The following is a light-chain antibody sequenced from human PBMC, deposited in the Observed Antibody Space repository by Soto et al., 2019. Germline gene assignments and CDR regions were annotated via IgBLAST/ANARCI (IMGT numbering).Light chain of an antibody. CDR3: CSYAGSSTWV. V-gene: IGLV1-40*01. Sequence: QSVLTQPPSVSGAPGQRVTISCTGSSSNIGPTYDVHWYQQLPGTAPKLLIYANTNRPSGVPDRFSGSKSGSTASLTISGLQAEEEADYYCCSYAGSSTWVFGGGTKLTVL. CDR2: ANT. J-gene: IGLJ3*02. CDR1: SSNIGPTYD.